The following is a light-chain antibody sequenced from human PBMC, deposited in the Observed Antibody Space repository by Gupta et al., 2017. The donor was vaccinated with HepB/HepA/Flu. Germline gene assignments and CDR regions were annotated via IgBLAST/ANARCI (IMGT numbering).Light chain of an antibody. Sequence: EIVLTQSPATLSLSPGERATLSCRARQNIRGYLAWYQQKPGQSPRLLLSDASNRATGIPARFSGSGSAADFSLPIISRVPEDFVVYFCHHRGNWPLTFGGGTKVEIK. CDR1: QNIRGY. J-gene: IGKJ4*01. V-gene: IGKV3-11*01. CDR2: DAS. CDR3: HHRGNWPLT.